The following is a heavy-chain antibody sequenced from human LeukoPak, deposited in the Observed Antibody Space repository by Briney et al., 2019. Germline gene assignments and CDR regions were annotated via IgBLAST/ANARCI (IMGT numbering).Heavy chain of an antibody. CDR2: INTSGDS. CDR3: ARVSPPGYGILEN. V-gene: IGHV4-61*02. D-gene: IGHD5-18*01. Sequence: SETLSLTCTVSGGSISSSSYYWGWIRQPAGTGLEWIGRINTSGDSNYNPSLKSRVTMSVDTSKNQFSLKVSSVTAADTAVYYCARVSPPGYGILENWGQGTLVTVSS. J-gene: IGHJ4*02. CDR1: GGSISSSSYY.